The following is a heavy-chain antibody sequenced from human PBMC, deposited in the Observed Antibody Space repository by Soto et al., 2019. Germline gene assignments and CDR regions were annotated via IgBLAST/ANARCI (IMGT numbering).Heavy chain of an antibody. V-gene: IGHV4-61*01. CDR2: IYNSEST. D-gene: IGHD5-18*01. J-gene: IGHJ4*02. CDR1: GGSVSSGSDY. CDR3: ARVKGYTYGYDPRYYFDY. Sequence: NLSETLSLTCTVSGGSVSSGSDYWSWIRQPPGKGLEWIGHIYNSESTNYNPSLKSRVTISADTSKSQFSLKLTSMTAADTAVYFCARVKGYTYGYDPRYYFDYWGQGTLVTVSS.